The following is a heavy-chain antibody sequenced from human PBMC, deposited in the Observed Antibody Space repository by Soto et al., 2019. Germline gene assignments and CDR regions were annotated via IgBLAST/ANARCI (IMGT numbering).Heavy chain of an antibody. CDR3: ARSPFLECN. V-gene: IGHV3-48*03. D-gene: IGHD3-3*02. J-gene: IGHJ4*02. CDR2: ISSSGNTI. Sequence: GGSLRLSCAASGFTFSAYEMNWVRQAPGKGLEWVSYISSSGNTIYYADSVKGRFTISRDDAKNSLFLQMNSLRVEDTAFYYCARSPFLECNWAQGTLVTVSS. CDR1: GFTFSAYE.